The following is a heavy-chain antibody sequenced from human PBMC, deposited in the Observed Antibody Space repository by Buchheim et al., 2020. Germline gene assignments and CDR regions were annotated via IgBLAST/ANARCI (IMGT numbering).Heavy chain of an antibody. CDR1: GYTFTGYY. D-gene: IGHD3-9*01. V-gene: IGHV1-2*04. CDR2: INPNSGGT. J-gene: IGHJ5*02. CDR3: ARDVVNYDILTGYYTLPLRSEVVSWFDP. Sequence: QVQLVQSGAEVKKPGASVKVSCKASGYTFTGYYMHWVRQAPGQGLEWMGWINPNSGGTNYAQKFQGWVTMTRDTSISTAYMELSRLRSDDTAVYYCARDVVNYDILTGYYTLPLRSEVVSWFDPWGQGTL.